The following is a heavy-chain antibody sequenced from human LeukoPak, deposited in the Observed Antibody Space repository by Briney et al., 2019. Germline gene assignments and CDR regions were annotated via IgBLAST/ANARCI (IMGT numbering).Heavy chain of an antibody. J-gene: IGHJ5*02. V-gene: IGHV4-4*07. CDR3: ARASYSGVARGAVNWFDP. CDR1: GGSISSYY. D-gene: IGHD6-6*01. CDR2: IYTSGST. Sequence: SETLSLTCTVSGGSISSYYWSWIRQPAGKGLEWIGRIYTSGSTNYNPSLKSRVTMSVDTSKNQFSLKLSSVTAADTAVYYCARASYSGVARGAVNWFDPWGQGTLVTVSS.